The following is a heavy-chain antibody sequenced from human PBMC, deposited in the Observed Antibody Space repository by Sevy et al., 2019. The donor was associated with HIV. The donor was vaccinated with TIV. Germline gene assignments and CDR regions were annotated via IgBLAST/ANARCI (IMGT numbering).Heavy chain of an antibody. CDR3: ARDATEYTSSYVWFDP. J-gene: IGHJ5*02. Sequence: SETLSLTCTVSGGSISSGNYYWHWIRQPPGKGLEWIGYISYTGNTYYNPSLKSPVTISVDTSNNQFSLRLTSVTAADTAVYYCARDATEYTSSYVWFDPWGQGTLVTVSP. V-gene: IGHV4-30-4*01. CDR2: ISYTGNT. D-gene: IGHD6-6*01. CDR1: GGSISSGNYY.